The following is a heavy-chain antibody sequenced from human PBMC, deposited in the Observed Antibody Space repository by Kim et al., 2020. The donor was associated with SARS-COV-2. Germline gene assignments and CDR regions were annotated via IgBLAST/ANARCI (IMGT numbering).Heavy chain of an antibody. CDR2: ISAYNGNT. V-gene: IGHV1-18*01. Sequence: ASVKVSCKASGYTFTSYGISCVRQAPGQGLEWMGWISAYNGNTNYAQKLQGRVTMTTDTSTSTAYMELRSLRSDDPAVYYCARVIAVAGKLSPQEDYYYYGRDVWGQGTTVTVSS. D-gene: IGHD6-19*01. CDR1: GYTFTSYG. CDR3: ARVIAVAGKLSPQEDYYYYGRDV. J-gene: IGHJ6*02.